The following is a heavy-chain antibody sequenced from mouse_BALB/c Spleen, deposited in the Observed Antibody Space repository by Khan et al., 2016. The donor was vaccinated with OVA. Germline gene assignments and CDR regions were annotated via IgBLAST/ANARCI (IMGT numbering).Heavy chain of an antibody. CDR2: INTYTGEP. CDR3: ARGGAAYYRNDGGAMEY. D-gene: IGHD2-14*01. CDR1: GYTFTNYG. Sequence: QIQLVQSGPELKKPGETVKISCKASGYTFTNYGMNWVKQAPGKGLKWMGWINTYTGEPTYADDFKGRFAFSLEISVSTAYLQITNLKNEDTATYFCARGGAAYYRNDGGAMEYWGQGTSVTVSS. J-gene: IGHJ4*01. V-gene: IGHV9-3-1*01.